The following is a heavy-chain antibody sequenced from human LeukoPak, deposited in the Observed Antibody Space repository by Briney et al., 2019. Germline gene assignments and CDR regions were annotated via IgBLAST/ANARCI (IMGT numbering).Heavy chain of an antibody. CDR3: AKVPYGSGSYSTLDY. CDR2: ISENVVTT. D-gene: IGHD3-10*01. CDR1: GFTFAAYA. V-gene: IGHV3-23*01. J-gene: IGHJ4*02. Sequence: GGSLRLSCTASGFTFAAYAMTWVRQAPGKGLEWVSVISENVVTTYFADSVKGRFTISRDNSKNTLYLQMHTLRAEDTALYHCAKVPYGSGSYSTLDYWGQGTLVTVSS.